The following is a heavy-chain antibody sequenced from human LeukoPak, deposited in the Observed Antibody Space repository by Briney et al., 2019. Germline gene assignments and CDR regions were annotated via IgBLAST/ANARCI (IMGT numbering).Heavy chain of an antibody. D-gene: IGHD6-6*01. CDR2: IYYSGST. CDR1: GVSISNYY. V-gene: IGHV4-59*03. CDR3: AKTPRISSQYSSSRGRDY. J-gene: IGHJ4*02. Sequence: SETLSLTCTVSGVSISNYYRSWIRQPPGKGLEWIGYIYYSGSTNYNPSLKSRVTISVDTSKNQVSLKLNSVTAADTAVYYCAKTPRISSQYSSSRGRDYWGQGTLVTVSS.